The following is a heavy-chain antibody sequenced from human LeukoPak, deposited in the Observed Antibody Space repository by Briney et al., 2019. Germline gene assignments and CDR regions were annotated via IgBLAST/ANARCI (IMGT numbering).Heavy chain of an antibody. CDR1: GYSFSDYS. D-gene: IGHD3-10*01. Sequence: GASVKVSCKASGYSFSDYSMHWVRQAPGQGLEWMGRINPNSGGTSYAQNFQGRVSMTRDTSISTTYMELSGLTSDDTAVYYCARGGSGSGYLYYFDFWGQGTLVSVS. CDR3: ARGGSGSGYLYYFDF. J-gene: IGHJ4*02. V-gene: IGHV1-2*06. CDR2: INPNSGGT.